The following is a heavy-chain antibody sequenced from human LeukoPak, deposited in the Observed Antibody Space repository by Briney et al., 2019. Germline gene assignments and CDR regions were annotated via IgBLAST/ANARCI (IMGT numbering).Heavy chain of an antibody. CDR2: INSDGSST. CDR3: AREDTAMVSDAFDI. D-gene: IGHD5-18*01. J-gene: IGHJ3*02. CDR1: GVTFSSFW. V-gene: IGHV3-74*01. Sequence: GGSLRLSCAASGVTFSSFWMHWVRQAPGKGLVWVSRINSDGSSTSYADSVKGRFTISRDNAKNTLYLQMKSLGAEDTAVYYCAREDTAMVSDAFDIWGQGTMVTVSS.